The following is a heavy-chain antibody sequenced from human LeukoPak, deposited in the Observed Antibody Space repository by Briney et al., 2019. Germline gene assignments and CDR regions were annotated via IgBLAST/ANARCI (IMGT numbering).Heavy chain of an antibody. CDR3: AREAWAGTTSGWFDP. CDR2: INQDGSEK. V-gene: IGHV3-7*01. D-gene: IGHD1-7*01. Sequence: GGSLRLSCAASGFTFSSFWMTWVRQAPGKGLEWVANINQDGSEKYYVDSVKGRFTISRDNAKNSVYLQMNSLRAEDTAVYYCAREAWAGTTSGWFDPWGQGILVTVSS. CDR1: GFTFSSFW. J-gene: IGHJ5*02.